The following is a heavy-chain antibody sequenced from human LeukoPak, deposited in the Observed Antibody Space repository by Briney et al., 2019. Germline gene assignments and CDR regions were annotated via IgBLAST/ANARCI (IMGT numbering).Heavy chain of an antibody. Sequence: SETLSLICSVSGGSISGYYWSWIRQPAGKGLEWIGRIYTSGSTNYNPSLKSRVTMSVDTSKNQFSLKLSYVTAADTSVYYCARVDVFGVVSSDYYYYMDVWGKGTTVTLSS. J-gene: IGHJ6*03. CDR2: IYTSGST. V-gene: IGHV4-4*07. CDR3: ARVDVFGVVSSDYYYYMDV. CDR1: GGSISGYY. D-gene: IGHD3-3*01.